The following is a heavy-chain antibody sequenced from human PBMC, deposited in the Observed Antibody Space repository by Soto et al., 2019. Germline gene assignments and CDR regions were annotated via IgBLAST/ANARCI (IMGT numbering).Heavy chain of an antibody. Sequence: GGSLRLSCAASGFTFSSYAMHWVRQAPGKGLEWVAVISYDGSNKYYADSVKGRFTISRDNSKNTLYLQVNSLRAEDTAVYYCENGFDYWGQGTLVTVSS. V-gene: IGHV3-30-3*01. CDR1: GFTFSSYA. CDR2: ISYDGSNK. CDR3: ENGFDY. J-gene: IGHJ4*02.